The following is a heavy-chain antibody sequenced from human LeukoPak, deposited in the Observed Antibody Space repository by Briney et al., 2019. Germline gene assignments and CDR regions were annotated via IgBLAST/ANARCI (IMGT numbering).Heavy chain of an antibody. J-gene: IGHJ4*02. CDR1: GGTFSRYA. V-gene: IGHV1-69*05. D-gene: IGHD6-13*01. CDR3: ARERLLYSSPDY. CDR2: IMPIFGTT. Sequence: SVKVSCKASGGTFSRYAMNWVRQAPGQGLEWMGGIMPIFGTTNYAQKFQGRVTITTDESTSTAYMELSSLRSEDTAVYYCARERLLYSSPDYWGQGTLVTVSS.